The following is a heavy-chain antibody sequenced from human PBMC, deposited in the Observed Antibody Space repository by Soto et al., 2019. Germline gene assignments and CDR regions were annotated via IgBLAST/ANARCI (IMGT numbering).Heavy chain of an antibody. Sequence: QVQLVQSGAEVKKPGSSVKVSCKTSRDTFNKYAFNWVRQAPGQGIEWMGWIIPIFSSRNYAEKFQGRVTIAADDSTSTAYMELRSLRFEDTAVYYCARGEPDLGVWGQGTTVTVSS. J-gene: IGHJ6*02. V-gene: IGHV1-69*01. CDR1: RDTFNKYA. CDR3: ARGEPDLGV. CDR2: IIPIFSSR.